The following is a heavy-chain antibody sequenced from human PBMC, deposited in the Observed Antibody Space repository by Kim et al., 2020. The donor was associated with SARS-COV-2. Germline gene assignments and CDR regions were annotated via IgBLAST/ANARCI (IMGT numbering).Heavy chain of an antibody. Sequence: SETLSLTCTVSGGSISSGSYYWSWIRQPAGKGLEWIGRIYTSGSTNYNPSLKSRVTISVDTSKNQFSLKLSSVTAADTAVYYCARAGPLGHYYGSGSYYRRTGAEGPYGMDVWGQGTTVTVSS. CDR3: ARAGPLGHYYGSGSYYRRTGAEGPYGMDV. V-gene: IGHV4-61*02. CDR1: GGSISSGSYY. CDR2: IYTSGST. J-gene: IGHJ6*02. D-gene: IGHD3-10*01.